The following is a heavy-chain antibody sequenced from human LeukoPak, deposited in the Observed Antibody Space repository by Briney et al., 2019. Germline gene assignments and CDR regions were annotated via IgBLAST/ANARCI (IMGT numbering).Heavy chain of an antibody. Sequence: PSGTLSLTCAVSGGSISSSNWWSWVRQPPGKGLEWIGEIYHSGSTNYNPSLKSRVTISVDKSKNQFSLKLSSVTAADTAVYYCARDYYDSSGDDAFDIWGQGTMVTVSS. J-gene: IGHJ3*02. CDR1: GGSISSSNW. CDR3: ARDYYDSSGDDAFDI. D-gene: IGHD3-22*01. CDR2: IYHSGST. V-gene: IGHV4-4*02.